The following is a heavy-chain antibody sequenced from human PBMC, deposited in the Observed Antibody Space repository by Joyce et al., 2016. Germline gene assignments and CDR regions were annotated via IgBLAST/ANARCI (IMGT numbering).Heavy chain of an antibody. CDR1: GFTFSTSS. D-gene: IGHD3-22*01. Sequence: EVQLVESGGGLVKPGGSLRISCAASGFTFSTSSMSWFRRAPGKGLEWVSAISSDSTYRFEADSVKGRFTVSRDNAKNSLYLQMNSLRAEDTAVFFCVRGGIVYDYSMDLWGQGTTVTVSS. CDR2: ISSDSTYR. V-gene: IGHV3-21*02. CDR3: VRGGIVYDYSMDL. J-gene: IGHJ6*02.